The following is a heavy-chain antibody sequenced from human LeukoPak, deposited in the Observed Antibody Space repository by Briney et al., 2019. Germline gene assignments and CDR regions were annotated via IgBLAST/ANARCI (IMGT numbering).Heavy chain of an antibody. CDR3: ARAAQNWNNAPYFDY. Sequence: SETLSLTCSVSGGSISSGGYYWSWIRQHPGKGLEWIGYIYYSGSTYYNPSLKSRVIISLDTSKIQLSLRLSSVTAADTAVYYCARAAQNWNNAPYFDYWGQGTLVTVSS. D-gene: IGHD1-1*01. V-gene: IGHV4-31*03. CDR1: GGSISSGGYY. CDR2: IYYSGST. J-gene: IGHJ4*02.